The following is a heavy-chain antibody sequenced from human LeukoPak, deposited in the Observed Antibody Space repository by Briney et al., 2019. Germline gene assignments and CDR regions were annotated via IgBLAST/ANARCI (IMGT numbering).Heavy chain of an antibody. CDR1: GFTVSTNY. CDR2: VYSGGST. V-gene: IGHV3-53*01. CDR3: AREGDSYTYYFDY. Sequence: GGSLRLSYAASGFTVSTNYMSWVRQAPGKGLEWVSAVYSGGSTYYADSVKGRFTIFRDKSKNTLYLQMNSLRAEDTAVYYCAREGDSYTYYFDYWGQGTLVTVSS. D-gene: IGHD3-16*01. J-gene: IGHJ4*02.